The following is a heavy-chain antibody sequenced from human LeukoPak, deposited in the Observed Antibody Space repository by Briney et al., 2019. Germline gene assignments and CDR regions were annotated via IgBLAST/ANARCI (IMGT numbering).Heavy chain of an antibody. CDR2: IKSDGSST. J-gene: IGHJ4*02. V-gene: IGHV3-74*01. CDR1: GFTFSSYW. Sequence: PGGSLRLSCAASGFTFSSYWMHWVRQAPGKGLVWVSRIKSDGSSTTYADSVKGRFTISRDNAKNTVYLQMNSLRAEDTAVYYCASEQYCSSTSCYEFDYWGQGTLVTVSS. CDR3: ASEQYCSSTSCYEFDY. D-gene: IGHD2-2*01.